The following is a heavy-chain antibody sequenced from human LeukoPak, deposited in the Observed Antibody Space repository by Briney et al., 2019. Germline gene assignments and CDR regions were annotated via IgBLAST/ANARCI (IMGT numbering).Heavy chain of an antibody. CDR2: ISGDVQTT. Sequence: GGSLRLSCEASGFTFSTHAMNWIRQTPGKGLEWLSVISGDVQTTTYASSVKGRFTVSRDNSKNTLYLEMNSLRVEDTAIYYCAKDGYYSSANHFARLHFDLWGRGTRVTVSS. CDR3: AKDGYYSSANHFARLHFDL. D-gene: IGHD3-3*01. V-gene: IGHV3-23*01. J-gene: IGHJ2*01. CDR1: GFTFSTHA.